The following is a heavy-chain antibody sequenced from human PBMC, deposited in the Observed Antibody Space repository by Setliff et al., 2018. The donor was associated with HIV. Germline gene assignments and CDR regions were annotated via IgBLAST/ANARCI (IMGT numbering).Heavy chain of an antibody. D-gene: IGHD3-3*01. J-gene: IGHJ4*02. CDR3: ARGPQYNFWGGYLGL. Sequence: GGSLSLSCAASGLTFSNYWMHWVRQAPGKGLEWVSRIDSDGSDTNYADSVRGRFTISRDNAKNTVYLQLTSLRAEDTAVYYCARGPQYNFWGGYLGLWGQGTLVTVSS. CDR2: IDSDGSDT. CDR1: GLTFSNYW. V-gene: IGHV3-74*01.